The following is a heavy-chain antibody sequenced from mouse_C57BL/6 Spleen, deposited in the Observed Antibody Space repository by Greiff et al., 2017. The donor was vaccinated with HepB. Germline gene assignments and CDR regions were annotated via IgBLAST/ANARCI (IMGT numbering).Heavy chain of an antibody. J-gene: IGHJ2*01. D-gene: IGHD2-2*01. Sequence: EVQLVESGPELVKPGASVKISCKASGYSFTGYYMNWVKQSPEKSLEWIGEINPSTGGTTYNQKFKAKATLTVDKSSSTAYMQLKSLTSEDSAVYYCARRDYGYDESDYWGQGTTLTVSS. CDR1: GYSFTGYY. CDR3: ARRDYGYDESDY. V-gene: IGHV1-42*01. CDR2: INPSTGGT.